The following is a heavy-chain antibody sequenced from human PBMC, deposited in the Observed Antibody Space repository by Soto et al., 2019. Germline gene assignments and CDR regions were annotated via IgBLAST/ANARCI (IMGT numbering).Heavy chain of an antibody. CDR3: ARSVGPYAWGSFDP. CDR1: GFSLSNARMG. J-gene: IGHJ5*02. D-gene: IGHD1-26*01. V-gene: IGHV2-26*01. CDR2: IFSNDEK. Sequence: ESGPTLVNPTETLTLTCTVSGFSLSNARMGVSWIRQPPGKALEWLAHIFSNDEKSYSTSLKSRLTISKDTSKSQVVLTMTNMDPVDTATYYCARSVGPYAWGSFDPWGQGTLVTVSS.